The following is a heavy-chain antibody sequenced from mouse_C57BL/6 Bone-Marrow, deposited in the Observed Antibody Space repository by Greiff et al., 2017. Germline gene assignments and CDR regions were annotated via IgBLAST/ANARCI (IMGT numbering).Heavy chain of an antibody. D-gene: IGHD4-1*01. V-gene: IGHV5-4*01. CDR3: ARDLGGISFAY. J-gene: IGHJ3*01. CDR2: ISDGGSYT. CDR1: GFTFSSYA. Sequence: EVKLEESGGGLVKPGGSLKLSCAASGFTFSSYAMSWVRQTPEKRLEWVATISDGGSYTYYPDNVKGRFTISRDNAKNNLYLQMSHLKSEDTAMYYCARDLGGISFAYWGQGTLVTVSA.